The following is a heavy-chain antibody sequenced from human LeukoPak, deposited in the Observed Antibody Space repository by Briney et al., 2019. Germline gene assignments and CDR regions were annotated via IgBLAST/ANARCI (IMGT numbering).Heavy chain of an antibody. J-gene: IGHJ4*02. D-gene: IGHD3-10*01. CDR1: GYTLTELS. CDR3: ATRAFGRGDDY. CDR2: FDPEDGET. Sequence: GGSVKVSCKVSGYTLTELSMHWVRQAPGKGVEGVGVFDPEDGETIYAQKFQGRVTMTEDTSTDTAYMELSSLRSEDTAVYYCATRAFGRGDDYWGQGTLVTVSS. V-gene: IGHV1-24*01.